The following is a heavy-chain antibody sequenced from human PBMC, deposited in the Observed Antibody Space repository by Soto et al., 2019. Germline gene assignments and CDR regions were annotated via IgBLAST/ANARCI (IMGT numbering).Heavy chain of an antibody. CDR1: GFTFSSYA. CDR3: ARGMYRSGPECDY. CDR2: ISYDGSNK. J-gene: IGHJ4*02. V-gene: IGHV3-30-3*01. D-gene: IGHD6-19*01. Sequence: QVQLVESGGGVVQPGRSLRLSCAASGFTFSSYAMHWVRQAPGKGLEWVAVISYDGSNKYYAASVISRFTISRDNSKNTLYLKMDSLRAEDTAVYYCARGMYRSGPECDYWGQGALVTVSS.